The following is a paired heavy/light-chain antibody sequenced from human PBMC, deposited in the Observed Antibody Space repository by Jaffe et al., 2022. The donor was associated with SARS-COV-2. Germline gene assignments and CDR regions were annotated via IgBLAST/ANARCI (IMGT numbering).Light chain of an antibody. Sequence: SYELTQPPSVSVSPGQTARITCSGDALPKQYAYWYQQKPGQAPVLVIYKDSERPSGIPERFSGSSSGTTVTLTISGVQAEDEADYYCQSADSSGTNYVFGTGTKVTVL. CDR3: QSADSSGTNYV. J-gene: IGLJ1*01. CDR1: ALPKQY. V-gene: IGLV3-25*03. CDR2: KDS.
Heavy chain of an antibody. CDR1: GFTFSSYS. V-gene: IGHV3-21*01. CDR2: ISSSSSYI. J-gene: IGHJ6*02. Sequence: EVQLVESGGGLVKPGGSLRLSCAASGFTFSSYSMNWVRQAPGKGLEWVSSISSSSSYIYYADSVKGRFTISRDNAKNSLYLQMNSLRAEDTAVYYCARDPSYSSSSSYYYYYGMDVWGQGTTVTVSS. CDR3: ARDPSYSSSSSYYYYYGMDV. D-gene: IGHD6-6*01.